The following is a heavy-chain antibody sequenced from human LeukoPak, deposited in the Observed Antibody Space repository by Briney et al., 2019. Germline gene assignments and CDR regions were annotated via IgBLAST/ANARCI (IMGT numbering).Heavy chain of an antibody. CDR3: AREPVHYYDSSGYYYGEDY. CDR2: IYYSGSN. CDR1: GGSISSSCYY. D-gene: IGHD3-22*01. J-gene: IGHJ4*02. V-gene: IGHV4-39*02. Sequence: SETLSLTCTVSGGSISSSCYYWGWIRQPPGKGLEWIGCIYYSGSNYYNLSLKGRVTIYVDTSKNQFSLKLSSVTAADTAVYYCAREPVHYYDSSGYYYGEDYWGQGTLVTVSS.